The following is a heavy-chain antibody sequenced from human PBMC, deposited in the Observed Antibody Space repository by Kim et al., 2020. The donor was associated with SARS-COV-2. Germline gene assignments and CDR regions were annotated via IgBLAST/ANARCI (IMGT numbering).Heavy chain of an antibody. V-gene: IGHV5-51*01. CDR2: IYPGDSDT. CDR1: GYSFTSYW. Sequence: GESLKISCKGSGYSFTSYWIGWVRQMPGKGLEWMGIIYPGDSDTRYSPSFQGQVTISADKSISTAYLQWSSLKASDTAMYYCARHRRIVSYDILTGYYVSPPTHWGQGALVTVSS. J-gene: IGHJ4*02. D-gene: IGHD3-9*01. CDR3: ARHRRIVSYDILTGYYVSPPTH.